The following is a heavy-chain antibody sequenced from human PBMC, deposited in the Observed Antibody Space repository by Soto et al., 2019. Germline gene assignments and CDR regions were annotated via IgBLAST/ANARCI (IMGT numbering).Heavy chain of an antibody. CDR2: ISHDGRVQ. Sequence: PGGSLRLSCAASGFTFSSYGMQWVRQAPGKGLEWVAVISHDGRVQYYADSVKGRFTISRDNSKDTLSLQMNSLRAEDTAVYYCAKEGTIKRSYYFDFWGQGTPVTAPQ. D-gene: IGHD2-21*01. J-gene: IGHJ4*02. CDR3: AKEGTIKRSYYFDF. V-gene: IGHV3-30*18. CDR1: GFTFSSYG.